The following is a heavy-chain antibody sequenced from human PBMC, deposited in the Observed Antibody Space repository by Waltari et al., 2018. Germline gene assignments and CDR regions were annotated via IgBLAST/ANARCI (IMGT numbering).Heavy chain of an antibody. CDR2: ISGSGGNT. Sequence: EVQLLESGGGLVQPGGSLRRACSDSEFTFSSYAMNWVRQAPGKGLEWVSTISGSGGNTYYADSVKGRFTISRDNSKNTLYLQMNSLRAEDTAVYYCAKDPAGTYYFEYWGQGTLVTVSS. CDR1: EFTFSSYA. D-gene: IGHD6-19*01. J-gene: IGHJ4*02. V-gene: IGHV3-23*01. CDR3: AKDPAGTYYFEY.